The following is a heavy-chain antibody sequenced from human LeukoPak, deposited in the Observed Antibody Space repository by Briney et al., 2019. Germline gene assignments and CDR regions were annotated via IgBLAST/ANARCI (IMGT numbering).Heavy chain of an antibody. CDR1: GGSISSSSYY. V-gene: IGHV4-39*02. Sequence: PSETLSPTCTVSGGSISSSSYYWGWIRQPPGKGLEWIGSIYYSGSTYYNPSLKSRVTISVDTSKNQFSLKLSSATAADTAVYYCARESWKGSTTDGFDIWGQGTMVTVSS. J-gene: IGHJ3*02. CDR2: IYYSGST. D-gene: IGHD5/OR15-5a*01. CDR3: ARESWKGSTTDGFDI.